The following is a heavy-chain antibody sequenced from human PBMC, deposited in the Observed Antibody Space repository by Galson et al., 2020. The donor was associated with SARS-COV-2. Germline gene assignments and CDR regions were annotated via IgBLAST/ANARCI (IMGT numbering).Heavy chain of an antibody. CDR3: ARESGSLYDYYYYVDV. CDR2: IYSRGGT. Sequence: SEPLSLTCTVSGGSVSSGDYYWSWIRQHSGKGLEWLRNIYSRGGTYYNPSLQSRVTISVDTSKNQFSLILTSVTAADTAVYYCARESGSLYDYYYYVDVWGKGTAVTVSS. D-gene: IGHD6-13*01. J-gene: IGHJ6*03. V-gene: IGHV4-31*03. CDR1: GGSVSSGDYY.